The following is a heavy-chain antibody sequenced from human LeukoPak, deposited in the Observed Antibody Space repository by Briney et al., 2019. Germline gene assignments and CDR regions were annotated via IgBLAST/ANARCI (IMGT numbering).Heavy chain of an antibody. CDR3: ARDRYYEFWSGYDAFDI. CDR1: GGSISSGGYY. Sequence: SETLSLTCTVSGGSISSGGYYWSWIRQHPGKGLEWIGYIYYSGSTYYNPSLKSRVTISVDTSKNQFSLKLSSVTAADTAVYYCARDRYYEFWSGYDAFDIWGQGTMVTVSS. D-gene: IGHD3-3*01. J-gene: IGHJ3*02. CDR2: IYYSGST. V-gene: IGHV4-31*03.